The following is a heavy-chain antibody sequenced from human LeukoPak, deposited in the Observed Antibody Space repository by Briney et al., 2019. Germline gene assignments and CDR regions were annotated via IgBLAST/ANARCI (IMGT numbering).Heavy chain of an antibody. J-gene: IGHJ3*01. V-gene: IGHV1-18*01. CDR2: ISGYNGKI. D-gene: IGHD2-2*01. CDR1: GHTFVSYG. CDR3: ARRFCSSVSCYDDDAFDV. Sequence: ASVKVSCKASGHTFVSYGISWVRQAPGQGLEWMGWISGYNGKINYAQKFQGRVTMTSDTSTSTAYLELRSLTSEDTAVYYCARRFCSSVSCYDDDAFDVWGQGTLVTVSS.